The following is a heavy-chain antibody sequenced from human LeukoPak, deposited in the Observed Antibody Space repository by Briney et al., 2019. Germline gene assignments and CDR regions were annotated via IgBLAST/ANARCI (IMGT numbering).Heavy chain of an antibody. CDR2: ISAYNGNT. CDR3: ARRSRAYGGVVDY. Sequence: ASVKVSCKASGYTFTSYGISWVRQAPGQGLEWMGWISAYNGNTNYAQKLQGRVTMTTDTSTSTACMELRSLRSDDTAVYYCARRSRAYGGVVDYWGQGTLVTVSS. J-gene: IGHJ4*02. V-gene: IGHV1-18*01. CDR1: GYTFTSYG. D-gene: IGHD3-16*01.